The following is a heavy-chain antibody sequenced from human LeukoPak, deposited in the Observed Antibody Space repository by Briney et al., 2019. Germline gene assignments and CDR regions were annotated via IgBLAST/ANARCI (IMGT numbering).Heavy chain of an antibody. CDR1: GFTFSNAW. V-gene: IGHV3-15*01. D-gene: IGHD3-3*01. CDR2: IKSKTDGGTT. CDR3: LPIFGVVTVP. Sequence: GGSLRLSCAASGFTFSNAWMSWVRQAPGKGLEWVGRIKSKTDGGTTDYAAPVKGRFTISRDDSKNTLYLQMNSLKTDDTAVYYCLPIFGVVTVPWGQGTLVTVSS. J-gene: IGHJ5*02.